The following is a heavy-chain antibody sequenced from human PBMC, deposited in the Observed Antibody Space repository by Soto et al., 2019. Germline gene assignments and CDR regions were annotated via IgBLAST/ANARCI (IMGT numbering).Heavy chain of an antibody. J-gene: IGHJ4*02. CDR3: ARAYYDTSPYSLDF. CDR1: GGSISTGY. V-gene: IGHV4-59*01. D-gene: IGHD3-22*01. CDR2: IYYSDSI. Sequence: SETLSLSCTVSGGSISTGYWTWIRQPPEKELEKISYIYYSDSINYNPSISSRVTISVDKSKNQFSLKLNSVTAAETAVYYCARAYYDTSPYSLDFWGQGTLVTVSS.